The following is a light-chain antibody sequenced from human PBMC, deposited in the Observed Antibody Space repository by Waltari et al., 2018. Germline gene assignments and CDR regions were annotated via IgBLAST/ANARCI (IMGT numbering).Light chain of an antibody. CDR3: QQYDVSPLT. CDR1: QTVRASY. CDR2: DTS. Sequence: EIVLTQSPGTLSLSPGERATLSCRASQTVRASYSAWYQQKPGQAPTLVIHDTSIMATGIPDRFSGSGSGTDFSLTISSLEPEDFAVYYCQQYDVSPLTFGGGTKVETK. J-gene: IGKJ4*01. V-gene: IGKV3-20*01.